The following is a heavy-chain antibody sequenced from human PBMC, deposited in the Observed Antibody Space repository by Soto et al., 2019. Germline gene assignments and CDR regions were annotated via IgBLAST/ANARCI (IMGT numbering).Heavy chain of an antibody. J-gene: IGHJ3*01. CDR2: MNAYNGNT. Sequence: ASVKVSCKASGYTFNTYGISWVRQAPGQGLEWMGWMNAYNGNTKFAQKFQGRVAMTTDTSTSTAHMELRSLRSDDTAVYYCARDFPTLLYSDYLTASRDSGFDVWGQGTTVTFS. CDR3: ARDFPTLLYSDYLTASRDSGFDV. CDR1: GYTFNTYG. D-gene: IGHD5-12*01. V-gene: IGHV1-18*01.